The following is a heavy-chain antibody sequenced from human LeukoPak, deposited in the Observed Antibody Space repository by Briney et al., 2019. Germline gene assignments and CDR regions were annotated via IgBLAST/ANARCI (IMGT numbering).Heavy chain of an antibody. CDR3: ARDQAYYGSGSYYLFDY. CDR2: INPDGDGT. CDR1: AYTLSAHY. V-gene: IGHV1-2*06. Sequence: ASVTVSCKAFAYTLSAHYVHWVRQAPGQGLEWMGRINPDGDGTNYAQKFQGRVTMTKDTSINTAYMELNGLTSDDTAVYYCARDQAYYGSGSYYLFDYWGQGTLATVSS. D-gene: IGHD3-10*01. J-gene: IGHJ4*02.